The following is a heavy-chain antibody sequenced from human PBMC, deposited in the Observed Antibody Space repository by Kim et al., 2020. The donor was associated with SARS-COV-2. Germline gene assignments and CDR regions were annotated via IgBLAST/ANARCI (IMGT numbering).Heavy chain of an antibody. V-gene: IGHV1-2*06. CDR2: INPNSGGT. Sequence: ASVKVSCKASGYTFTGYYMHWVRQAPGQGLEWMGRINPNSGGTNYAQKFQGRVTMTRDTSISTAYMELSRLRSDDTAVYYCARDLSIAARTLDYWGQGTLVTVSS. J-gene: IGHJ4*02. CDR1: GYTFTGYY. D-gene: IGHD6-6*01. CDR3: ARDLSIAARTLDY.